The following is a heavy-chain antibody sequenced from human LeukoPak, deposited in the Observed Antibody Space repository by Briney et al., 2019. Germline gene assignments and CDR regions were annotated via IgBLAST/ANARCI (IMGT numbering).Heavy chain of an antibody. Sequence: GGSLRLSCAASGFTFSSYSMNWVRQAPGKGLEGVSSISSSSSYIYYADSVKGRFTISRDSAKNSLYLQMNSLRAEDTAVYYCARGGYSYGYDDWFDPWGQGTLVTVSS. J-gene: IGHJ5*02. CDR2: ISSSSSYI. V-gene: IGHV3-21*01. CDR3: ARGGYSYGYDDWFDP. CDR1: GFTFSSYS. D-gene: IGHD5-18*01.